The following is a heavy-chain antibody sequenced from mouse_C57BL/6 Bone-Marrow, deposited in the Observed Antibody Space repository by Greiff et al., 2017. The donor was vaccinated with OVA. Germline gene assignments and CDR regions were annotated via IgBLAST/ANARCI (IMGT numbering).Heavy chain of an antibody. CDR2: ISSGGSYT. D-gene: IGHD1-1*01. CDR3: ARPSITT. V-gene: IGHV5-6*01. J-gene: IGHJ3*01. Sequence: EVKLVESGGDLVKPGGSLKLSCAASGFTFSSYGMSWVRQTPDKRLEWVATISSGGSYTYYPDSVKGRFPFSRDNATNTLYLHMSSLKAEDTAMNYYARPSITTRGQGTLVTVSA. CDR1: GFTFSSYG.